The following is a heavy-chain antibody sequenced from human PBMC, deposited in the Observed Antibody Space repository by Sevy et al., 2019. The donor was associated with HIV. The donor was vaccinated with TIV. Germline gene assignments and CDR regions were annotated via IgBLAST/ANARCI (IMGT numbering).Heavy chain of an antibody. CDR2: IYYSGST. J-gene: IGHJ4*02. D-gene: IGHD1-20*01. Sequence: SETLSLTCTVSGGSMNIYYWSWIRQPPGKGLEWIGYIYYSGSTNYNPSLKSRVTISVDTSKNQISLKLRSVTAADTAVYYCARVGFNWNDVDYWGQGTLVTVSS. CDR3: ARVGFNWNDVDY. CDR1: GGSMNIYY. V-gene: IGHV4-59*01.